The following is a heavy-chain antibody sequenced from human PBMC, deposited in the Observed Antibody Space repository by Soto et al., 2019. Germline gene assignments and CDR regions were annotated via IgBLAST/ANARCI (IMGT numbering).Heavy chain of an antibody. Sequence: GGSLRLSCAASGFTFSDYYMSWIRQAPGKGLEWVSYISSSSSYTNYADSVKGRFTISRDNAKNSLYLQMNSLRAEDTAVYYCARLGYSYGYWFDPWGQGTLVTVYS. CDR2: ISSSSSYT. D-gene: IGHD5-18*01. CDR1: GFTFSDYY. CDR3: ARLGYSYGYWFDP. V-gene: IGHV3-11*06. J-gene: IGHJ5*02.